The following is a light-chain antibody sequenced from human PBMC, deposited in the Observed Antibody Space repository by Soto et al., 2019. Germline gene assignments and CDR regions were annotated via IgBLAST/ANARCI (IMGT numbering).Light chain of an antibody. CDR3: QQYYNWPRT. V-gene: IGKV3-15*01. CDR1: QSVSSN. J-gene: IGKJ1*01. Sequence: EIVMTQSPATLSVSPGERATLSCRASQSVSSNVAWFQQKPGQAPRLLIYGSSTRASRIPARFSGSGSGTEFTLTISSLQSEHFAVYYCQQYYNWPRTFGQGTNVDI. CDR2: GSS.